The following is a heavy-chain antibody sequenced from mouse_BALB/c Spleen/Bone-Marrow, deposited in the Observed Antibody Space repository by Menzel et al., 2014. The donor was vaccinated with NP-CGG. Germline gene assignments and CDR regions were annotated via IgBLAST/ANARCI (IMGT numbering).Heavy chain of an antibody. V-gene: IGHV7-3*02. CDR3: ARFPMDY. J-gene: IGHJ4*01. CDR2: IRNKAYDYTT. CDR1: GFTFTDSY. Sequence: EVKLVESGGGLVQPGGSLRLSCTPSGFTFTDSYMSWVRQPPGKALEWLGFIRNKAYDYTTEYSASVKGRVTISRDSSQSILYLQMNTLRPEDSATYYCARFPMDYWGQGTSVTVSS.